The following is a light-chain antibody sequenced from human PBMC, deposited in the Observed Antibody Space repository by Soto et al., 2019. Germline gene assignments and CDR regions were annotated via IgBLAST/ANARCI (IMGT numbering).Light chain of an antibody. Sequence: QSALTQPASVSGSPGQSITISCTGTSSDIGAYNYVSWYQQHPGNAPKLIIYGVSTRPSGVSNRFSGSKFGNTASLTISGLQAEDKADYYCSSYSSSTSLVVFGEGTKLTVL. CDR1: SSDIGAYNY. V-gene: IGLV2-14*01. J-gene: IGLJ2*01. CDR3: SSYSSSTSLVV. CDR2: GVS.